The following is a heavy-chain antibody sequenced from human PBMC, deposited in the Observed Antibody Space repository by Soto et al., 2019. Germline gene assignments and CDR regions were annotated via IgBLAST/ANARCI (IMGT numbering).Heavy chain of an antibody. CDR2: INAGSGNT. J-gene: IGHJ4*02. V-gene: IGHV1-3*01. CDR1: GYTSTNYG. D-gene: IGHD2-2*01. Sequence: GASVKVSCKASGYTSTNYGMHWVRQAPGQRLEWMGWINAGSGNTKYSQKFQGRITITRDTSASTVYMELSSLRSEDTAVYYCANDIIVIQDAKGLDYWGQGALVTVSS. CDR3: ANDIIVIQDAKGLDY.